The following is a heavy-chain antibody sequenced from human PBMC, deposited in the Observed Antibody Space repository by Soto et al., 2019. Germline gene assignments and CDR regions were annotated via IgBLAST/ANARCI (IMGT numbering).Heavy chain of an antibody. CDR3: AKDRKYPRDYFHY. J-gene: IGHJ4*02. D-gene: IGHD6-6*01. Sequence: EVKLLESGGGLVQPGGSLRLSCGVSGFTVTSNGVSWVRQAPGKGLEWVSAISPNGQGIWYADSVKGRFTISRDISRNTVFMQMDSLRAEDTAVYYCAKDRKYPRDYFHYWGQGTLVTVSS. CDR1: GFTVTSNG. CDR2: ISPNGQGI. V-gene: IGHV3-23*01.